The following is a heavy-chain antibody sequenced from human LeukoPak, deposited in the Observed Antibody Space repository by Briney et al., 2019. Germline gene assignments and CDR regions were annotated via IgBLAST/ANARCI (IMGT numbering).Heavy chain of an antibody. Sequence: GASVKVSCKASGYTFTSYGLSWVRQAPGQGPEWMGWINPNSGDTNYAQKFQGRVTMTRDTSISTAYMELSRLRSDDTAVYYCARVFSSGYYYSSDYWGQGTLVTVSS. D-gene: IGHD3-22*01. CDR1: GYTFTSYG. CDR3: ARVFSSGYYYSSDY. V-gene: IGHV1-2*02. J-gene: IGHJ4*02. CDR2: INPNSGDT.